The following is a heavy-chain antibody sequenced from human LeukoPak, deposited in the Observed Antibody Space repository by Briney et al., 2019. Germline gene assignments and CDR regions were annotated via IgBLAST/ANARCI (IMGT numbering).Heavy chain of an antibody. CDR1: GGSFSGYY. V-gene: IGHV4-34*01. CDR2: INHSGST. CDR3: AGGRHYYDSGGYGRKRRGYYFDY. Sequence: PSETLSLTCAVYGGSFSGYYWSWIRQPPGKGLEWIGEINHSGSTNYNPSLTSRVTISVDTSKNQFSLKLSSVTAADTAVYYCAGGRHYYDSGGYGRKRRGYYFDYGGQGPLVTVS. D-gene: IGHD3-22*01. J-gene: IGHJ4*02.